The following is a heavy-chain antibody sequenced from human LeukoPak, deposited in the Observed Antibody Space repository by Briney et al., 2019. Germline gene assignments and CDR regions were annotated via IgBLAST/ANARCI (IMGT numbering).Heavy chain of an antibody. J-gene: IGHJ4*02. CDR1: GFTFSSYA. CDR2: ISGSGGST. Sequence: GGSLRLSCAASGFTFSSYAMSWVRQAPGKGLEWVSAISGSGGSTYYADSVKGRFTISRDNSRNTPYLQMNSLRAEDTAVYYCAKESYDSSGYPLDYWGQGTLVTVSS. CDR3: AKESYDSSGYPLDY. D-gene: IGHD3-22*01. V-gene: IGHV3-23*01.